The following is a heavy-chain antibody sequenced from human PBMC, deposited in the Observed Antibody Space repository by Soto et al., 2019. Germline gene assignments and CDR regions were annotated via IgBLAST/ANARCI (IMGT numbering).Heavy chain of an antibody. V-gene: IGHV1-69*13. CDR2: IIPIFGTA. CDR1: GGTFSSYA. Sequence: SLQVSCKASGGTFSSYAISGVRQAPGQGLEWMGGIIPIFGTANYAQKFQGRVTITADESTSTAYMELSSLRSEDTAVYYCARGNWNYVFLDYWGQGTLVTVSS. CDR3: ARGNWNYVFLDY. D-gene: IGHD1-7*01. J-gene: IGHJ4*02.